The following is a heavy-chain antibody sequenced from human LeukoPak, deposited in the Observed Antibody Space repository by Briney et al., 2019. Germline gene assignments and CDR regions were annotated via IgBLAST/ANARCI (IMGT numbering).Heavy chain of an antibody. CDR3: AREDSGYDSLYY. CDR1: GDSISNYY. V-gene: IGHV4-59*01. J-gene: IGHJ4*02. CDR2: IYYSGST. D-gene: IGHD5-12*01. Sequence: PSEALSLTCTVSGDSISNYYWSWIRQPPGKGLEWIGYIYYSGSTNYNPSLKSRVTISVDTSKNQFSLKLSSVTAADTAVYYCAREDSGYDSLYYWGQGTLVTVSS.